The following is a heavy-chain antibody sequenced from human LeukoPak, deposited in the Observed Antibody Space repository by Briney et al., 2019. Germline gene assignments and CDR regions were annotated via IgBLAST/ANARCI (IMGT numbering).Heavy chain of an antibody. D-gene: IGHD2-15*01. V-gene: IGHV4-4*02. CDR2: IYHSGRT. Sequence: SGTLSLTCTVSGGSISSSNWWSWVRQPPGKGLEGFGEIYHSGRTNYNPSLKSRVTISVDTSKNQFSLKLSSVTAADTAVYYCARDPGVVVGNWFDPWGQGTLVTVSS. CDR1: GGSISSSNW. CDR3: ARDPGVVVGNWFDP. J-gene: IGHJ5*02.